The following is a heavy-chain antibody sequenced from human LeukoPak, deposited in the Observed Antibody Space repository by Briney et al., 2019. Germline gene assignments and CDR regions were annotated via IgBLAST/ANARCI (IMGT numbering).Heavy chain of an antibody. CDR3: YGANAEH. J-gene: IGHJ1*01. D-gene: IGHD4-23*01. CDR1: GFTFSSYW. V-gene: IGHV3-74*03. Sequence: AGSLRLSCAASGFTFSSYWMHWVRQAPGKGLVWVSGTNTDGSSTMYADSVKGRFTIARDNAKNTLYLQMNSLRAEDTAVYYCYGANAEHWGQGTLVTVSS. CDR2: TNTDGSST.